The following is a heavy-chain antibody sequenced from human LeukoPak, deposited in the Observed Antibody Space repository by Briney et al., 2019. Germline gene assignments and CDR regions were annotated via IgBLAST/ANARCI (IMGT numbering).Heavy chain of an antibody. CDR3: AREDYSSRGLDY. D-gene: IGHD6-13*01. Sequence: SETLSLTCNVSGVSISTNYWSWIRQPPGKGLEWIGRIHTSGITNYNPPLKSRVTMSLDTSKNQFSLNLSSVTAADTAVYYCAREDYSSRGLDYWGQGTLVTFSS. V-gene: IGHV4-4*07. J-gene: IGHJ4*02. CDR1: GVSISTNY. CDR2: IHTSGIT.